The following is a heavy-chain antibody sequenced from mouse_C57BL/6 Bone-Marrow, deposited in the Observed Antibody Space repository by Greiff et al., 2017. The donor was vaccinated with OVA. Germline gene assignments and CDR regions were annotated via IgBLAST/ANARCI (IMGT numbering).Heavy chain of an antibody. D-gene: IGHD3-2*02. J-gene: IGHJ3*01. V-gene: IGHV7-1*01. CDR2: SRNKANDYTT. CDR1: GFTFSDFY. CDR3: ARDTSSGLDY. Sequence: EVKLVESGGGLVQSGRSLRLSCATSGFTFSDFYMAWVRQAPGKGLEWIAASRNKANDYTTEYSASVKGRFIVSRDTSQSILYLQMNALRAEDTAIYYCARDTSSGLDYWGQGTLVTVSA.